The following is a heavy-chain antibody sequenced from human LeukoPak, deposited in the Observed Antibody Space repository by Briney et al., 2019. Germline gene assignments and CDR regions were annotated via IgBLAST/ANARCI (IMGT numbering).Heavy chain of an antibody. V-gene: IGHV4-39*01. CDR2: IFYSGST. CDR1: GGSTSSSGYY. D-gene: IGHD2-2*01. J-gene: IGHJ4*02. Sequence: SETLSLTCTVSGGSTSSSGYYWGWIRQPPGKGLEWIGSIFYSGSTYFKPPLKSGVTISVDTSKNQCSLKLSSVTAADTAVYYCARQWEAMPYDYWGQGTLVTVSS. CDR3: ARQWEAMPYDY.